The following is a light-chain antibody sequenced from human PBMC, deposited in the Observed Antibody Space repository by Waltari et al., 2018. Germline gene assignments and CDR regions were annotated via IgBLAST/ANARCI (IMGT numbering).Light chain of an antibody. CDR3: MQARQPPYT. J-gene: IGKJ4*01. V-gene: IGKV2-28*01. Sequence: DIVMTQSPLSLPVTPGAPASISCRSSQSLLHGAGRNFLDWYLQKPGQSPQLLIYMGSNRASGVPDRFSGSGSGTYFTLKISRVEAEDVGVYYCMQARQPPYTFGGGTKVEIK. CDR2: MGS. CDR1: QSLLHGAGRNF.